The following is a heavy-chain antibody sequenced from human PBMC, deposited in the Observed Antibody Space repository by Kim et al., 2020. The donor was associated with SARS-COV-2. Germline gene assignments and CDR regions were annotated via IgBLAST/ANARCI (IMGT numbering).Heavy chain of an antibody. D-gene: IGHD6-6*01. CDR3: ARDVWSSSCTGPSFDY. V-gene: IGHV1-18*01. CDR2: ISAYNGNT. Sequence: ASVKVSCKASGYTFTDYGISWVRQAPGQGLEWMGRISAYNGNTNYAQKVQGRVTMTTDTSTSTAYMELRSLRSDDAAMYFCARDVWSSSCTGPSFDYWGKRTLLPVSS. CDR1: GYTFTDYG. J-gene: IGHJ4*02.